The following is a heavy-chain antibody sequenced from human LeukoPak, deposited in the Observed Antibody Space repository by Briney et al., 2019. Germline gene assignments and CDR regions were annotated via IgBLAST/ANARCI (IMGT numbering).Heavy chain of an antibody. Sequence: SETLSLTCTVSGDSISSYYWSWIRQPPGKGLEWIGYIYYSGSTNYNPSLKRRVTISVDASKNQFSLKLSSVTAADTAMYYCARDYGYVSGSYYYYGMDVWGQGTTVTVSS. CDR1: GDSISSYY. V-gene: IGHV4-59*01. D-gene: IGHD3-10*01. CDR3: ARDYGYVSGSYYYYGMDV. J-gene: IGHJ6*02. CDR2: IYYSGST.